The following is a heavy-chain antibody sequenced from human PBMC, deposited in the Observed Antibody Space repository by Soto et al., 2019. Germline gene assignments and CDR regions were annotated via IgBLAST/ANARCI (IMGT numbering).Heavy chain of an antibody. D-gene: IGHD6-19*01. J-gene: IGHJ4*02. V-gene: IGHV1-3*01. CDR2: INAGNGNT. Sequence: ASVKVSCKASGYTFTSYAMHWVRQAPGQRLEWMGWINAGNGNTKYSQKFQGRVTITRDTSASTAYMELSSLRSEDTAVYYCARDGRGIAVAGTGSSTSGIDYWGQGTLVTVSS. CDR1: GYTFTSYA. CDR3: ARDGRGIAVAGTGSSTSGIDY.